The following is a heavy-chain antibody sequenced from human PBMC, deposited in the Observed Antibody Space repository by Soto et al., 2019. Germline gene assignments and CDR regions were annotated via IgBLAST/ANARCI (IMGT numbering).Heavy chain of an antibody. CDR2: IKQDGSEK. CDR1: GFTFSSYW. J-gene: IGHJ4*02. V-gene: IGHV3-7*03. D-gene: IGHD6-6*01. Sequence: PGGSLRLSCAASGFTFSSYWMSWVRQAPGKGLEWVANIKQDGSEKYYVDSVKGRFTISRDNAKNSLYLQMNSLRAEDTAVYYCASGGVAARLLYFDYWGQGTLVTVST. CDR3: ASGGVAARLLYFDY.